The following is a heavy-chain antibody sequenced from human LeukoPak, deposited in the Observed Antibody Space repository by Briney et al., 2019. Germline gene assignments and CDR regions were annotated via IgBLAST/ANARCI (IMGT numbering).Heavy chain of an antibody. CDR2: MYYSGST. V-gene: IGHV4-59*12. J-gene: IGHJ3*01. Sequence: SETLSLTCTVSGASISSYYWSWIRQPPGKGLEWIGYMYYSGSTNYNPSLKSRVTISVDTSKNQFSLTLSSVTAADTAMYYCARGHNENNYKSTIDVWGQGTMVTVSS. CDR1: GASISSYY. CDR3: ARGHNENNYKSTIDV. D-gene: IGHD1/OR15-1a*01.